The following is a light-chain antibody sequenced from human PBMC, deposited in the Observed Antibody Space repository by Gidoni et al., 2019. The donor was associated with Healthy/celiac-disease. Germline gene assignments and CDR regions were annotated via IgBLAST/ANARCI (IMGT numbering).Light chain of an antibody. CDR3: SSYAGSNNVV. V-gene: IGLV2-8*01. CDR2: EVS. Sequence: QSALTQHPSASGSTGQSVTISCTGTSSAVGGYTSVSWYQQHPGKAPKLMIYEVSKRPSGVPDRFSGSKYGNTASLTVSGLQAEDEADYYCSSYAGSNNVVFGGGTKLTVL. CDR1: SSAVGGYTS. J-gene: IGLJ2*01.